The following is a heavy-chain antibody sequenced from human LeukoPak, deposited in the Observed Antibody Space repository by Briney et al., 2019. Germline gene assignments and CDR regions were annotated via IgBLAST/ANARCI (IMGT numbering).Heavy chain of an antibody. CDR1: GFTFNTYG. Sequence: GGSLRLSCAASGFTFNTYGMSWVRQAPGEGLEWVSGISGSGGATYYADSVKGRFTISRDDPHNTLYLQMNSPRAEDTAVYFCARGGVDYYGSGTYYLMYYFDYWGQGALVTVSS. J-gene: IGHJ4*02. D-gene: IGHD3-10*01. V-gene: IGHV3-23*01. CDR3: ARGGVDYYGSGTYYLMYYFDY. CDR2: ISGSGGAT.